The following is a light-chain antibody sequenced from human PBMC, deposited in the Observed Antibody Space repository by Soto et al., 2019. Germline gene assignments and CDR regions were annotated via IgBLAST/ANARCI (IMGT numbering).Light chain of an antibody. CDR3: QQYNNWPPWT. CDR2: HAS. CDR1: DNVRSSY. V-gene: IGKV3-15*01. J-gene: IGKJ1*01. Sequence: EIVLTQSPGTLSLSPGERATLPCRASDNVRSSYLAWYQQKPGQAPRLLIYHASARATGIPARFSGSGSGTKVTPTHRGLQSGEFSVYYLQQYNNWPPWTFGQGTKVDIK.